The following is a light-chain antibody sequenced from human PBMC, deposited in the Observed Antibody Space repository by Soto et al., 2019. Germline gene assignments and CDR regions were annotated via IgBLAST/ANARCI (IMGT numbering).Light chain of an antibody. CDR3: QQYNYWPPT. V-gene: IGKV3-15*01. Sequence: EIVMTQSPATLSVSPGERATLSCRASQSVSSNLAWYQQKPGQAPRLLIYGASTRGTGIPARFSGSGSGTEFPLTISSLQSEDFAVYYCQQYNYWPPTFGQGTKGEIK. J-gene: IGKJ1*01. CDR1: QSVSSN. CDR2: GAS.